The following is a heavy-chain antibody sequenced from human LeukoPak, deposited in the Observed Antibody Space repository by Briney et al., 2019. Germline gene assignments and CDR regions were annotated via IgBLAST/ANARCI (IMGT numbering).Heavy chain of an antibody. CDR3: ARDKQCSGGSCLYYYGMDV. J-gene: IGHJ6*02. Sequence: GRSLRLSCAASGFTFSSYAMHWVRQAPGKGLEWVAVISYDGSNKYYADSVKGRFTISRDNSKNTLYLQMNSLRAEDTAVYYCARDKQCSGGSCLYYYGMDVWGQGTTVTVSS. D-gene: IGHD2-15*01. CDR2: ISYDGSNK. CDR1: GFTFSSYA. V-gene: IGHV3-30-3*01.